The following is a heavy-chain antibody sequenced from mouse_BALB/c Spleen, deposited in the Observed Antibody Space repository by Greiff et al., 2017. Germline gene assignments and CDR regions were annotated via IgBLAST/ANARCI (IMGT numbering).Heavy chain of an antibody. CDR2: IYPGNVNT. V-gene: IGHV1S56*01. D-gene: IGHD2-3*01. Sequence: VQLQQSGPELVKPGASVRISCKASGYTFTSYYIHWVKQRPGQGLEWIGWIYPGNVNTKYNEKFKGKATLTADKSSSTAYMQLSSLTSEDSAVYFCARDDGYYGGAMDYWGQGTSVTVSS. J-gene: IGHJ4*01. CDR3: ARDDGYYGGAMDY. CDR1: GYTFTSYY.